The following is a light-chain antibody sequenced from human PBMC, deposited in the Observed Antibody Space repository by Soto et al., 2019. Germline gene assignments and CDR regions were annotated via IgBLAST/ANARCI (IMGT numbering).Light chain of an antibody. J-gene: IGKJ1*01. Sequence: ELVLTQSPVTLSLSRGERAALSCRASQSFRGLLAWYQQKPGQAPRLLLYGASTSATAITPRFSGSASGTAFTLPTSSMQSADFAVYYCQQHDNWSCTFGQGTKVDIK. V-gene: IGKV3-15*01. CDR1: QSFRGL. CDR3: QQHDNWSCT. CDR2: GAS.